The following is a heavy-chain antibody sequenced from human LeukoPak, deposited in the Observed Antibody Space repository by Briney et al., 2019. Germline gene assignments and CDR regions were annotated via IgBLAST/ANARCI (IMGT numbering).Heavy chain of an antibody. CDR2: ISSSGSTI. Sequence: GGSLRLSCAASGFTFSDYYMSWIRQAPGEGLEWVSYISSSGSTIYYADSVKGRFTISRDNAKNSLYLQMNSLRAEDTAVYYCASPFSVGAQLLYPIDYWGQGTLVTVSS. J-gene: IGHJ4*02. V-gene: IGHV3-11*01. CDR1: GFTFSDYY. D-gene: IGHD2-2*02. CDR3: ASPFSVGAQLLYPIDY.